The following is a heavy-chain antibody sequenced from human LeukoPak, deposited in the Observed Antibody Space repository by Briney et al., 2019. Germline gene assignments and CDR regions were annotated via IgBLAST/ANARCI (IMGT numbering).Heavy chain of an antibody. J-gene: IGHJ4*02. V-gene: IGHV3-30*03. CDR1: GFTLSSYG. Sequence: GGSLRLSCAASGFTLSSYGMHWARQAPGKGLEWVAVISYDGSNKYYADSVKGRFTISRDNSKNTLYLQMNSLRAEDTAVYYCASLPPFSSSWYYFDYWGQGTLVTVSS. D-gene: IGHD6-13*01. CDR3: ASLPPFSSSWYYFDY. CDR2: ISYDGSNK.